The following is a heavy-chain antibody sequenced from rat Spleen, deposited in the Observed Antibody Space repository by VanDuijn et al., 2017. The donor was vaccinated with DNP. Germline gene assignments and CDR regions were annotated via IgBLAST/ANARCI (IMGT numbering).Heavy chain of an antibody. J-gene: IGHJ2*01. Sequence: EVQLVESGGGLVKPGRSLKLSCAASEFTFSDYAMAWVRQAPKKGLEWVATISYDGSRTYYRDSVKGRFTISRGNAKSTLYLQMDSLRSEDTATYYCAARAPGDYYYGGYFDYWGQGVMVTVSS. CDR2: ISYDGSRT. CDR1: EFTFSDYA. V-gene: IGHV5-17*01. D-gene: IGHD1-6*01. CDR3: AARAPGDYYYGGYFDY.